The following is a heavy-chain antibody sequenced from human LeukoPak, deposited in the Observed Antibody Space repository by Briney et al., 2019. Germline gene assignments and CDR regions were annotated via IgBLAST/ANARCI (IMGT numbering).Heavy chain of an antibody. Sequence: PGGSLRLSCAASGFTFSSYSMNWVRQAPGKGLEWVSSISSSSSYIYYADSVKGRFTISRDNAQNSLYLQMNSLRAEDTAVYYCARVVGSYYFDYWGQGTLVTVSS. V-gene: IGHV3-21*01. CDR3: ARVVGSYYFDY. J-gene: IGHJ4*02. CDR2: ISSSSSYI. D-gene: IGHD1-26*01. CDR1: GFTFSSYS.